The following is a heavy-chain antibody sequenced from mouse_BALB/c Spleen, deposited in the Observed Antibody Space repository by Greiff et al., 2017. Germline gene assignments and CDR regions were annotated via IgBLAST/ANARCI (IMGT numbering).Heavy chain of an antibody. V-gene: IGHV4-1*02. D-gene: IGHD2-10*02. Sequence: EVQRVESGGGLVQPGGSLKLSCAASGFDFSRYWMSWVRQAPGKGLEWIGEINPDSSTINYTPSLKDKFIISRDNAKNTLYLQMSKVRSEDTALHYCARRGYGNYWYFDVWGAGTTVAVSS. J-gene: IGHJ1*01. CDR2: INPDSSTI. CDR3: ARRGYGNYWYFDV. CDR1: GFDFSRYW.